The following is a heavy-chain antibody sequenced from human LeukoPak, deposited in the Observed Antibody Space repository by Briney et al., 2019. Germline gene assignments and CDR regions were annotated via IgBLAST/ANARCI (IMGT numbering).Heavy chain of an antibody. CDR2: INPNSGGT. D-gene: IGHD6-13*01. J-gene: IGHJ3*02. Sequence: GASVKVSCKASGYTFTGYYMHWVRQAPGQGLEWMGWINPNSGGTNYAQKFQGRVTMTRDTSISTAHMELSRLRSDGTAVYYCASRIAAAGTGPFDAFDIWGQGTMVTVSS. CDR1: GYTFTGYY. V-gene: IGHV1-2*02. CDR3: ASRIAAAGTGPFDAFDI.